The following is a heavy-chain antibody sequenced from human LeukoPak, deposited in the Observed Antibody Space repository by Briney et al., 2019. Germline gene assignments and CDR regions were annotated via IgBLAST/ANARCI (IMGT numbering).Heavy chain of an antibody. CDR3: ARDAYSSTRYGPYYYYYYGMDV. J-gene: IGHJ6*02. CDR2: INPNSGGT. D-gene: IGHD6-13*01. V-gene: IGHV1-2*06. CDR1: GYTFSDYY. Sequence: AAVKVSCRASGYTFSDYYIHFVRQAPGQGLEWMGRINPNSGGTNYAQKFQGRVTMTRDTSISTAYMELSRLRSDDTAVYYCARDAYSSTRYGPYYYYYYGMDVWGQGTTVTVSS.